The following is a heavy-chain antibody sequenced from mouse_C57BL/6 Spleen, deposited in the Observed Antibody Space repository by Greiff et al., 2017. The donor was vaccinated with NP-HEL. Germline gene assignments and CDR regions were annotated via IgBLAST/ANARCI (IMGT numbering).Heavy chain of an antibody. CDR2: ISSGGDYI. D-gene: IGHD1-1*01. CDR3: TRDAIITTVVANYYAMDY. Sequence: EVQLVESGEGLVKPGGSLKLSCAASGFTFSSYAMSWVRQTPEKRLEWVAYISSGGDYIYYADTVKGRFTISRDNARNTLYLQMSSLTSEDTAMYYCTRDAIITTVVANYYAMDYWGQGTSVTVSS. V-gene: IGHV5-9-1*02. J-gene: IGHJ4*01. CDR1: GFTFSSYA.